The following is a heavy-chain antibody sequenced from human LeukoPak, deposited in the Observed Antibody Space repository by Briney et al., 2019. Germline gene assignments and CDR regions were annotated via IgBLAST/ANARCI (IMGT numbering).Heavy chain of an antibody. CDR3: ARLRYDSSGYYHSVFDY. CDR1: GGSISSYY. CDR2: IYYSGST. Sequence: SETLSLTCTVPGGSISSYYWSWIRQPPGKGLEWIGYIYYSGSTNYNPSLKSRVTISVDTSKNQFSLKLSSVTAADTAVYYCARLRYDSSGYYHSVFDYWGQGTLVTVSS. J-gene: IGHJ4*02. V-gene: IGHV4-59*01. D-gene: IGHD3-22*01.